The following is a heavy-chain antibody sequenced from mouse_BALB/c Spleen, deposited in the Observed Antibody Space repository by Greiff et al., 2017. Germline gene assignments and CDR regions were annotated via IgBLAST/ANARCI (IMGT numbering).Heavy chain of an antibody. J-gene: IGHJ3*01. CDR2: ILPGSGST. CDR3: ARSEDDGYYGAY. V-gene: IGHV1-9*01. D-gene: IGHD2-3*01. Sequence: QVQLQQSGAELMKPGASVKISCKATGYTFSSYWIEWVKQRPGHGLEWIGEILPGSGSTNYNEKFKGKATFTADTSSNTAYMQLSSLTSEDSAVYYCARSEDDGYYGAYWGQGTLVTVSA. CDR1: GYTFSSYW.